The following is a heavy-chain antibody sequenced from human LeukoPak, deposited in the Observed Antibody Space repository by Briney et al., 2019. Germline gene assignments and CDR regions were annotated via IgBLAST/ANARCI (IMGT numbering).Heavy chain of an antibody. D-gene: IGHD4-17*01. Sequence: SQPLSLMCTLSGGSISSGGYYWSSVRQHPGEGLEWIGYIYYSGSTSYHPSLKSRVTISVDTSKTQFSLKLSSVTAADTAVYYCARGDYGDSAGYFDYWGQGTLVTVSS. CDR1: GGSISSGGYY. V-gene: IGHV4-31*03. CDR2: IYYSGST. J-gene: IGHJ4*02. CDR3: ARGDYGDSAGYFDY.